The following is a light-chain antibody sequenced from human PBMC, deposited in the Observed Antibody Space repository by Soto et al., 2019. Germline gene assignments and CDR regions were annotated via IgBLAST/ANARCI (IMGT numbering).Light chain of an antibody. CDR1: QSIGSSY. J-gene: IGKJ4*01. V-gene: IGKV3-20*01. CDR2: GTS. CDR3: QQLNSYPLT. Sequence: ENVLTQSPGTLSLSPGERATLSCRASQSIGSSYLAWYQQKPGHAPRLIIYGTSSRATGIPDRFSGSGSGTDFTLTISRLEPEDFATYYCQQLNSYPLTFGGGTKVEIK.